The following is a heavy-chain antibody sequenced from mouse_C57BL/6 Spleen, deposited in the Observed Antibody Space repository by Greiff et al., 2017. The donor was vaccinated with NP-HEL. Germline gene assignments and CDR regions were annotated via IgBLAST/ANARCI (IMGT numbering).Heavy chain of an antibody. V-gene: IGHV1-64*01. Sequence: QVQLQQPGAELVKPGASVKLSCKASGYTFTSYWMHWVKQRPGQGLEWIGMIHPNSGSTNYNEKFKSKATLTVDKSSSTAYMQLSSLTSEDSAVYYCATHDYGSSDDDAMDYWGQGTSVTGSS. J-gene: IGHJ4*01. CDR3: ATHDYGSSDDDAMDY. D-gene: IGHD1-1*01. CDR2: IHPNSGST. CDR1: GYTFTSYW.